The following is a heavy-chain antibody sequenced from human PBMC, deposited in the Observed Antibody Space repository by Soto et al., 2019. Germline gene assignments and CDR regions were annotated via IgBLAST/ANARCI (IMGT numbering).Heavy chain of an antibody. CDR1: GYNFTSYG. D-gene: IGHD2-21*01. Sequence: QVQLVQSEGEVRQPGASVKVSCRASGYNFTSYGIIWVRQAPGQGLEWMGYISPSSGVTRYAQNLQGRVTLTTDTSTTTAYMELRSLSSDDTAVYYCAREMWTRTGPQNFFDYWGLGALVTVSS. V-gene: IGHV1-18*01. J-gene: IGHJ4*02. CDR3: AREMWTRTGPQNFFDY. CDR2: ISPSSGVT.